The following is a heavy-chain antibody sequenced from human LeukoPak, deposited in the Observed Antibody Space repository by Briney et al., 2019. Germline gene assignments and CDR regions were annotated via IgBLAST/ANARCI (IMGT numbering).Heavy chain of an antibody. CDR1: GGSISSYY. J-gene: IGHJ4*02. D-gene: IGHD3-22*01. CDR2: IYTSGST. CDR3: ARGAYYDSSGYIDY. V-gene: IGHV4-4*07. Sequence: SETLSLTCIVSGGSISSYYWSLIRQPAGKGLEWIGRIYTSGSTNYNPSLKSRVTMSVDTSKNQFSLKLSSVAAADTAVYYCARGAYYDSSGYIDYWGQGTLVTVSS.